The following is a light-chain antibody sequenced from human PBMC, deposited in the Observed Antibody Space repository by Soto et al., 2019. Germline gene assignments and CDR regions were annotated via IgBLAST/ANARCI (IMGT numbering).Light chain of an antibody. CDR2: DVT. CDR3: GSITRSSTSV. Sequence: QSALSQPASGSGSPGQSITISCTGTSSDVGSFEYVSWYQHQPGKAPKLIIYDVTKRPSGVSNRFSGSKSGNTASLTISGIQAEDEGDYYCGSITRSSTSVFGTGIKLTVL. J-gene: IGLJ1*01. V-gene: IGLV2-14*01. CDR1: SSDVGSFEY.